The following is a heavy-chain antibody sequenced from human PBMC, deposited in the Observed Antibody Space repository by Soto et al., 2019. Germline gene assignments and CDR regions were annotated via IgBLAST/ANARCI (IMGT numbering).Heavy chain of an antibody. CDR1: GYTFTSYY. CDR2: INPSGGST. D-gene: IGHD3-10*01. V-gene: IGHV1-46*01. CDR3: ARVGAGKGWYFDL. J-gene: IGHJ2*01. Sequence: QVQLVQSGAEVKKPGASVKVSCKASGYTFTSYYMHWVRQAPGQGLEWMGIINPSGGSTSSAQKFQGRVTMTRDTSTSTVYMELSSLRSEDTAVYYCARVGAGKGWYFDLWGRGTLVTVSS.